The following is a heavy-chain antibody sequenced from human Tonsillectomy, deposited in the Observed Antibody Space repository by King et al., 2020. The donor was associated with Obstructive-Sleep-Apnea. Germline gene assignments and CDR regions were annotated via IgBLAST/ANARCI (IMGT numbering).Heavy chain of an antibody. CDR2: ISYDGSNK. V-gene: IGHV3-30*04. CDR1: GFTFSSYA. Sequence: VQLVESGGGVVQPGRSLRLSCAASGFTFSSYAMHWVRQAPGKGLEWVAVISYDGSNKYYADSVKGRFTISRVNSKNTLYLQMNSLRAEDTAVYYCARPYNWNDQAPFDYWGQGTLVTVSS. J-gene: IGHJ4*02. D-gene: IGHD1-20*01. CDR3: ARPYNWNDQAPFDY.